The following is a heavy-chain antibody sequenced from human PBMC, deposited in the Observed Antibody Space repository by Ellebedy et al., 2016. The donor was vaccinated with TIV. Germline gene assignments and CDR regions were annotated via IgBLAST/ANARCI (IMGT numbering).Heavy chain of an antibody. J-gene: IGHJ2*01. V-gene: IGHV3-74*01. CDR2: INSDGSST. CDR1: GFTFSSYW. CDR3: ARGTYYYDSSGYLQGYFDL. Sequence: GGSLRLSCAASGFTFSSYWMHWVRQAPGKGLVWVSRINSDGSSTTYADSVKGRFTISRDNAKNTLYLQMNRLRAEDTAVDYCARGTYYYDSSGYLQGYFDLWGRGTLVTVSS. D-gene: IGHD3-22*01.